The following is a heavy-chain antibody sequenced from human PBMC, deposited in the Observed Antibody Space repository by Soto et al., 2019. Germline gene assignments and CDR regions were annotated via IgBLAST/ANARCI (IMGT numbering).Heavy chain of an antibody. CDR1: GGSISSGGYY. CDR2: IYYSGST. Sequence: QVQLQESGPGLVKPSQTLSLTCTVSGGSISSGGYYWSWIRHHPGKGLEWIGYIYYSGSTYYNPSLKSRVTISVDTSKNQFSLKLSSVTAADTAVYYCARDPGIAALRYFDYWGQGTLVTVSS. J-gene: IGHJ4*02. D-gene: IGHD6-13*01. CDR3: ARDPGIAALRYFDY. V-gene: IGHV4-31*03.